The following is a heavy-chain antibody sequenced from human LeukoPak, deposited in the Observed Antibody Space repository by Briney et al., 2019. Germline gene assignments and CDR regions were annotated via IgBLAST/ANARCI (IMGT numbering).Heavy chain of an antibody. Sequence: SSVKVSCKASGYTFTSYGISWVRQAPGQGLEWMGWISAYNGNTNYAQKLQGRVTMNATTSTSTAYMELSSLRSEDTAVYYCARSLGATHDAFDIWGQGTMVTVSS. V-gene: IGHV1-18*01. CDR3: ARSLGATHDAFDI. D-gene: IGHD1-26*01. CDR1: GYTFTSYG. CDR2: ISAYNGNT. J-gene: IGHJ3*02.